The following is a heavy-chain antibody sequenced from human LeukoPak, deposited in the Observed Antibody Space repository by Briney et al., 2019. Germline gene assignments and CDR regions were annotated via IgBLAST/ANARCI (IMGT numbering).Heavy chain of an antibody. CDR1: GGSISSSSYY. CDR2: IYYSGST. V-gene: IGHV4-39*07. J-gene: IGHJ5*02. D-gene: IGHD3-9*01. CDR3: ARDPGDILTGNGFDP. Sequence: PSETLSLTCTVSGGSISSSSYYWGWIRQPPGKGLEWIGSIYYSGSTYYNPSLKSRVTISVDTSKNQFSLKLSSVTAADTAVYYCARDPGDILTGNGFDPWGQGTLVTVSS.